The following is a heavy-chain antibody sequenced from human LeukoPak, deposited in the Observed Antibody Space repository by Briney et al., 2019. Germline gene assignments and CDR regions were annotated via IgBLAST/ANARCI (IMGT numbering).Heavy chain of an antibody. CDR1: GGSISSGGYS. CDR2: IYHSGST. D-gene: IGHD4-17*01. V-gene: IGHV4-30-2*01. Sequence: SETLSLTCAVSGGSISSGGYSWSWIRQPPGKGLEWIGYIYHSGSTYYNPSLKSRVTISVDRSKNQFSLKLSSVTAADTAVHYCARNTVTPQSLAIDYWGQGTLVTVSS. CDR3: ARNTVTPQSLAIDY. J-gene: IGHJ4*02.